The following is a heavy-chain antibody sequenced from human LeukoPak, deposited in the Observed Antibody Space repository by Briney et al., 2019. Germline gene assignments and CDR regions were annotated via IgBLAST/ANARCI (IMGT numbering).Heavy chain of an antibody. J-gene: IGHJ4*02. D-gene: IGHD3-16*01. Sequence: SVKVSCKASGGTFSSYAISWVRQAPGQGLEWMGRIIPIFGIANYAQKFQGRVTITADKSTSTAYMELSSLRSEDTAVYYCARAVTLGNLYYFDYWGQGALVTVSS. CDR2: IIPIFGIA. CDR1: GGTFSSYA. V-gene: IGHV1-69*04. CDR3: ARAVTLGNLYYFDY.